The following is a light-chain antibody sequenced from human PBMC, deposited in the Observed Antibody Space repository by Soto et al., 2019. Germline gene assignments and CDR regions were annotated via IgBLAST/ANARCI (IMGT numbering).Light chain of an antibody. CDR2: DAS. V-gene: IGKV1-5*01. J-gene: IGKJ1*01. CDR1: RSISDW. CDR3: QHYNSYSEA. Sequence: IQMTQSPSTLSASVGDRVTVTCRASRSISDWVAWYQQKPGKAPQLLIFDASTLKSGVPSRFSGSGSGTEFTLTISSLQPDDFATYYCQHYNSYSEAFGQGTKVDIK.